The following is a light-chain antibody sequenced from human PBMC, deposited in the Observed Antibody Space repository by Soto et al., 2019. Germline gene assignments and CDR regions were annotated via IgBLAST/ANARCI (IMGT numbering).Light chain of an antibody. CDR1: QSVSNNY. Sequence: EIVLTQSPGTLSLSPGESATLXXRASQSVSNNYLAWYQQKPGQAPRLLIYGASNRATGIPDRFSGRGSGTDFTLSISRLEPEDFAVYYCQQYGSSGTFGQGTKV. J-gene: IGKJ1*01. CDR2: GAS. V-gene: IGKV3-20*01. CDR3: QQYGSSGT.